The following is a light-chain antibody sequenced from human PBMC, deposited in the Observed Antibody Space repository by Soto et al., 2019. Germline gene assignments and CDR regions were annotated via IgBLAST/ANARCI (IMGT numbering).Light chain of an antibody. Sequence: QSALTQPASVSGSPGQSITISCTGTSSDVGGYNYVSWYQQYPGKAPKLMIYDVSNRPSGVSNRFSGSKSGNTASLTISGIQAEDESDYYCSSYTGSSTYVFGTGTKLTVL. CDR1: SSDVGGYNY. CDR2: DVS. V-gene: IGLV2-14*01. CDR3: SSYTGSSTYV. J-gene: IGLJ1*01.